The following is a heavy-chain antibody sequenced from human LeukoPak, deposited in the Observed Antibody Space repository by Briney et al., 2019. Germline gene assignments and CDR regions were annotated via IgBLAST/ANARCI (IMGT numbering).Heavy chain of an antibody. Sequence: SETLSLTCAVYGGSFTDYYWNWIRQPPGKGLEWIGEINHSGITHYNPSLKSRVTISADTSKNQFSLKLNSVTAADTAVYYCARVPSRSGAAAGFYWGQGTLVTVSS. J-gene: IGHJ4*02. CDR3: ARVPSRSGAAAGFY. CDR1: GGSFTDYY. D-gene: IGHD6-13*01. V-gene: IGHV4-34*01. CDR2: INHSGIT.